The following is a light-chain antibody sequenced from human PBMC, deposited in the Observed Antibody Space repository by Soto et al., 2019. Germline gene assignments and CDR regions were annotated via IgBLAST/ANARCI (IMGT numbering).Light chain of an antibody. V-gene: IGLV2-14*03. CDR2: GVS. CDR3: SSYSDTTTRV. CDR1: SSDVGGFNS. Sequence: QSVLTQPASVSGSHGRSITTSCTGTSSDVGGFNSVSWYQLYPGKAPKLIIYGVSNRPSGVSQRFSGSKSGNTASLTISGLRAEDEAEYYCSSYSDTTTRVFGTGTKVTVL. J-gene: IGLJ1*01.